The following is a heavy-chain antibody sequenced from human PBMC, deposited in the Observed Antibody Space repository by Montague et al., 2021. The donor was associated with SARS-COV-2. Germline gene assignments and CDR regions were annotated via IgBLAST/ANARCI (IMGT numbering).Heavy chain of an antibody. J-gene: IGHJ2*01. CDR1: GFSLSTSGVG. V-gene: IGHV2-5*02. CDR3: AHKTGLRYFDLLFQTNPTGGYFDL. CDR2: IYWDDDK. Sequence: PALVTPTQTLTLTCTFSGFSLSTSGVGVGWIRQPPGKALEWLALIYWDDDKRYSPSLKSRLTITKDTSKNQVVLTMTNMDPVDTATYYCAHKTGLRYFDLLFQTNPTGGYFDLWGRGTLVTVSS. D-gene: IGHD3-9*01.